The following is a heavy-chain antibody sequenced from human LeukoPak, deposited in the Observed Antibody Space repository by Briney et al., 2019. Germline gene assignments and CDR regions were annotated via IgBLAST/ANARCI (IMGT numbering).Heavy chain of an antibody. V-gene: IGHV4-34*01. CDR3: ARPQMATTPGRFDY. CDR2: INHSGNT. D-gene: IGHD5-24*01. Sequence: PSETLPLTCAVYGGSFSGYYWSWIRQPPGKGLEWIGEINHSGNTNYNPSLKSRVIISVDTSKNQFSLKLSSVTAADTAVYYCARPQMATTPGRFDYWGQGTLVTVSS. J-gene: IGHJ4*02. CDR1: GGSFSGYY.